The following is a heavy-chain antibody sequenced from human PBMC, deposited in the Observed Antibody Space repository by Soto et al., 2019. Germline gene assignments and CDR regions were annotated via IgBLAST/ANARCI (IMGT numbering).Heavy chain of an antibody. Sequence: ASVKVSCTASGYKFISYAMHWVRQAPGQRLEWMGWINTGNGNTRYSQKFQGRVTITRDTSASTVYMELSSLRSEDTAVYYCASKRNGFEICGQGTMVTVSS. CDR2: INTGNGNT. V-gene: IGHV1-3*04. CDR3: ASKRNGFEI. CDR1: GYKFISYA. J-gene: IGHJ3*02.